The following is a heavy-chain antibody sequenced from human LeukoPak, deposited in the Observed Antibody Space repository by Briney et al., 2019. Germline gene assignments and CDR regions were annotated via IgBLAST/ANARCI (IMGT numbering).Heavy chain of an antibody. CDR1: GLTFSSYS. Sequence: KAGGSLRLSCAASGLTFSSYSMNWVRQAPGKGLEWVSSISSSSSYIYYADSVKGRFTISRDNAKNSLYLQMNSLRAEDTAVYYCARADIVGATDYFDYWGQGTLVTVSS. V-gene: IGHV3-21*01. D-gene: IGHD1-26*01. CDR2: ISSSSSYI. CDR3: ARADIVGATDYFDY. J-gene: IGHJ4*02.